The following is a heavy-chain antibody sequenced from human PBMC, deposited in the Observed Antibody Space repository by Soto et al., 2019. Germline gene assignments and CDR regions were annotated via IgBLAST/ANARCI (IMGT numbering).Heavy chain of an antibody. CDR1: GGTFSTST. J-gene: IGHJ4*02. D-gene: IGHD5-12*01. Sequence: QVQLVQSGAEVKKPGSSVKVSCKASGGTFSTSTFTWVRQAPGQGLEWMGRTIPLLNVADYAQDFQGRVTITAXKXTXTPXMELTSLTSKDTAVYYCVRDSPIGSTYSGYDAIDSWAQGTLVTVSS. CDR2: TIPLLNVA. CDR3: VRDSPIGSTYSGYDAIDS. V-gene: IGHV1-69*08.